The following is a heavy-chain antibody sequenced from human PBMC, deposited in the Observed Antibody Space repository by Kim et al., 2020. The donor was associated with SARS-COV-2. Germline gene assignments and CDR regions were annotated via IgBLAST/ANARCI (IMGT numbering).Heavy chain of an antibody. CDR2: GSGGST. D-gene: IGHD2-15*01. CDR3: AKDPDS. Sequence: GSGGSTYYADSVKGRFTISRDNSKNTLYLQMNSLRAEDTAVYYCAKDPDSWGQGTLVTVSS. V-gene: IGHV3-23*01. J-gene: IGHJ4*02.